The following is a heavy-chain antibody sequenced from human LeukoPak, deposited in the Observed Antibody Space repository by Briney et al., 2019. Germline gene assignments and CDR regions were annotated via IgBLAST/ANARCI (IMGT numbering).Heavy chain of an antibody. CDR1: GFTFSNHF. CDR2: IGPNGAST. CDR3: AKSPNLYSSGWYGFYYFDY. V-gene: IGHV3-64*04. J-gene: IGHJ4*02. D-gene: IGHD6-19*01. Sequence: GGSLRLSCSTSGFTFSNHFMHWVRQAPGKGLEYVSSIGPNGASTLYVDSVKGRFTISRDNSKNTLYLQMNSLRAEDTAVYYCAKSPNLYSSGWYGFYYFDYWGQGTLVTVSS.